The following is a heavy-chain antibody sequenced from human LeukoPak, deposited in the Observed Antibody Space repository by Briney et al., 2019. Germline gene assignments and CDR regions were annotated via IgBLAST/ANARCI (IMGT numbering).Heavy chain of an antibody. Sequence: PGGSLRLSSAASGFTFSSYGMHWVRQAPGKGLEWVAFIRCDGSNKYYADSVKGRFTISRDNSKNTLYLQMNSRRDEDTAVYYRARDSSGWYHWFDPCGQGTLVIVSS. CDR3: ARDSSGWYHWFDP. CDR2: IRCDGSNK. J-gene: IGHJ5*02. D-gene: IGHD6-19*01. V-gene: IGHV3-30*02. CDR1: GFTFSSYG.